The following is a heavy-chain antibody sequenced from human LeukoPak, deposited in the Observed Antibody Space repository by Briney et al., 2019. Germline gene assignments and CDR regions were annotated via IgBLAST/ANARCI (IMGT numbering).Heavy chain of an antibody. V-gene: IGHV3-23*01. D-gene: IGHD4-17*01. CDR3: AKERITTTAFDY. CDR1: GFTFTNYP. CDR2: ISGSGGNT. Sequence: GGSPRLSCAASGFTFTNYPMNWVRQAPGKGLEWVSDISGSGGNTHYADSVKGRFTISRDNSKNTPYLQMNSLRAEDTAIYYCAKERITTTAFDYWGQGTLVTVSS. J-gene: IGHJ4*02.